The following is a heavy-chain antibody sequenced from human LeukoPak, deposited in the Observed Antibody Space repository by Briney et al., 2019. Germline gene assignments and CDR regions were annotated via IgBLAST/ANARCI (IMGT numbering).Heavy chain of an antibody. J-gene: IGHJ4*02. D-gene: IGHD3-16*02. CDR2: IRPSTGNP. CDR1: GYTFTNYA. CDR3: ARAFQSLGGLSLPDY. Sequence: ASVKVSCKASGYTFTNYAMNWVRQAPGQGLEWMGWIRPSTGNPTYAQGFTGRFVFSLVTSVSTTYLQISSLKAEDTAVYFCARAFQSLGGLSLPDYWGQGTLVTVSS. V-gene: IGHV7-4-1*02.